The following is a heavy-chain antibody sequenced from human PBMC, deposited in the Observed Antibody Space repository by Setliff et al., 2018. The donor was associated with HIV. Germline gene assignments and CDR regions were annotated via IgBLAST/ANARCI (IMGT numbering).Heavy chain of an antibody. D-gene: IGHD2-8*02. V-gene: IGHV4-4*09. J-gene: IGHJ4*02. CDR3: ARLIHTGLLYFDF. CDR1: GDSISTDY. CDR2: IYNSANT. Sequence: PSETLSLTCTVSGDSISTDYWTWIRQPPGKGLEWIGYIYNSANTSYNPSVESRVTMSLGTSRDQFSLNLRSVTAAATAVYFCARLIHTGLLYFDFWGLGTLVTVSS.